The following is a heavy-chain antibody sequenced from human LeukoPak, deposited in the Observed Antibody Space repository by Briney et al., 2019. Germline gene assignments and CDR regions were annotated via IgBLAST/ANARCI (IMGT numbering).Heavy chain of an antibody. CDR2: INDRGST. CDR1: GDSVRSYY. CDR3: VRDSRYGSGWFEDGLDF. Sequence: SEILSLTCTVSGDSVRSYYWSWIRQPPGQGLEWLGHINDRGSTNYNPSLQGRVTISIDTSKNQFSLKVNSVTSADTAVYYCVRDSRYGSGWFEDGLDFWGQGTTVTVSS. V-gene: IGHV4-59*02. J-gene: IGHJ6*02. D-gene: IGHD6-13*01.